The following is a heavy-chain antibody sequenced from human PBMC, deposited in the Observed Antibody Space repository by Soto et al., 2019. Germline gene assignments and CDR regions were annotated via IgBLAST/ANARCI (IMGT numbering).Heavy chain of an antibody. CDR1: GDSMTKNYRSWSMTNYYY. Sequence: KSSETLSLTCTVSGDSMTKNYRSWSMTNYYYWSWIRQTPGKGLEWIGYVESSGRTEYKPSLASRVTLSLDSSQNQFSLTLRSVTTADRALYFGARGVYGAYLDSWGQGIPVTVSS. D-gene: IGHD3-10*01. CDR3: ARGVYGAYLDS. J-gene: IGHJ4*02. CDR2: VESSGRT. V-gene: IGHV4-61*08.